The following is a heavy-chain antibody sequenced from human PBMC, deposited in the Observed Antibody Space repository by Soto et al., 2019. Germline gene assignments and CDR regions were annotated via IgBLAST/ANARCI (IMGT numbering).Heavy chain of an antibody. J-gene: IGHJ6*02. CDR3: ARDMSGRTYNYYYGMDV. Sequence: EVQLLESGGGLGQPGGSLRLSCAASGFTFSSYAMTWVRQAPGRGLEWVSAISGSGSPTYYADSVKGRFTISRDNSKNTLYLQMNSLRADDTAVYYCARDMSGRTYNYYYGMDVWGQGTTVTVSS. CDR2: ISGSGSPT. D-gene: IGHD3-10*02. CDR1: GFTFSSYA. V-gene: IGHV3-23*01.